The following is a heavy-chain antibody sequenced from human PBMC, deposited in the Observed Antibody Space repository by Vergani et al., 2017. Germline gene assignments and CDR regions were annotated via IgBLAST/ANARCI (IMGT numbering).Heavy chain of an antibody. J-gene: IGHJ4*02. CDR3: ARDRAVGKQGWYTSGY. Sequence: QVHLVQSGSEVKKPGASVKVSCKASGYTFTSYGISWVRQAPGQGLEWMGWISAYNGNTNYAQKLQGRVTMTTDTSTSTAYMELRSLRSDDTAVYYCARDRAVGKQGWYTSGYWGQGTLVTVSS. CDR2: ISAYNGNT. V-gene: IGHV1-18*01. CDR1: GYTFTSYG. D-gene: IGHD6-19*01.